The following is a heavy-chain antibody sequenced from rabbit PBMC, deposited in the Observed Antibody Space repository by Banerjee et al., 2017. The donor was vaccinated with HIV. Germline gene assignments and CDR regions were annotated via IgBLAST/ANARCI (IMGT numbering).Heavy chain of an antibody. J-gene: IGHJ4*01. CDR2: IDNGDGST. CDR1: GFDFSSNV. CDR3: ARDGGSSTYYDL. V-gene: IGHV1S47*01. Sequence: QEQLVESGGGLVQPEGSLTLTCKASGFDFSSNVMCWVRQAPGKGPEWIACIDNGDGSTYYANWVNGRFTISRSTSLNTVTLQMTSLTAAGTATYFCARDGGSSTYYDLWGPGTLVTVS. D-gene: IGHD1-1*01.